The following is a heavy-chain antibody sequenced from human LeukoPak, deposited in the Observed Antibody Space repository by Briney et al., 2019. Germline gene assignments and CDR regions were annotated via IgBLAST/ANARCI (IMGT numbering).Heavy chain of an antibody. CDR3: ARDTAAALDH. Sequence: GGSLRLSCAASGFTFRSHGMHWVRQAPGKGLEWVAFIWYDGSNKYYTDSVKGRFTISRDNSKNTLYLQMNSLRAEDTAVYYCARDTAAALDHWGQGILVTVSS. CDR2: IWYDGSNK. D-gene: IGHD6-13*01. V-gene: IGHV3-33*01. CDR1: GFTFRSHG. J-gene: IGHJ4*02.